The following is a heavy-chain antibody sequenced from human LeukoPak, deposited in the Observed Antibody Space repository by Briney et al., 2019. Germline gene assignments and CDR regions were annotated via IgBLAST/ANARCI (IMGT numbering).Heavy chain of an antibody. Sequence: RPSETLSLTCTVSGGSISSYYWSWIRQPPGKGLEWIGNIYYSGSTNYNPSLKSRVTISLDMSKNQFSLKLSSVTAADTAVYYCARSPLYYYQSSGHYYFDYWGQGTLVTVSS. D-gene: IGHD3-22*01. CDR2: IYYSGST. J-gene: IGHJ4*02. CDR3: ARSPLYYYQSSGHYYFDY. CDR1: GGSISSYY. V-gene: IGHV4-59*01.